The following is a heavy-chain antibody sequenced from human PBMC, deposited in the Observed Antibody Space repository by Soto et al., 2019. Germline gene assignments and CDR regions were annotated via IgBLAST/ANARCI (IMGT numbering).Heavy chain of an antibody. CDR2: IYSGGST. CDR1: GFTVSSNY. J-gene: IGHJ6*03. D-gene: IGHD5-18*01. CDR3: ARDPGYSYGVHYYYYMDV. V-gene: IGHV3-66*01. Sequence: GGSLRLSCAASGFTVSSNYMSWVRQAPGKGLEWVSIIYSGGSTHYADSVKGRFTISRDNSKNTLYLQMNSLRADDTAVYYCARDPGYSYGVHYYYYMDVWGKGTTVTVSS.